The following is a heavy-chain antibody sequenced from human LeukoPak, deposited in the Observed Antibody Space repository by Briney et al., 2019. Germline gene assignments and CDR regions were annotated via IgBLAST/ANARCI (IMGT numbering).Heavy chain of an antibody. V-gene: IGHV1-46*01. Sequence: ASVKVSCKASGYTFTSYYMHWLRRAPGQGLEWMGIINPSGGSTSYAQKFQGRVTMTRDTSTSTVYMELSSLRSEDTAVYYCATHRRGPGSDVYYYAMDVWGQGTTVTVSS. CDR1: GYTFTSYY. CDR3: ATHRRGPGSDVYYYAMDV. D-gene: IGHD2-15*01. CDR2: INPSGGST. J-gene: IGHJ6*02.